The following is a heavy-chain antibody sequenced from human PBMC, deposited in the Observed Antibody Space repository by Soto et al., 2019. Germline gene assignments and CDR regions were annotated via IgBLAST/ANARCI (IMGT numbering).Heavy chain of an antibody. J-gene: IGHJ5*02. CDR1: GFSLSTSGVG. D-gene: IGHD3-3*01. Sequence: QITLKESGPTLVKPTQTLTLTCTFSGFSLSTSGVGVGWIRQPPGKALEWLALIYWDDDKRYSPSLKSRLTITKDTHKNQVVHTMTNMDPVDTATYYCAHIRFLEWLLYPRGFDPWGQGTLVTVSS. CDR2: IYWDDDK. CDR3: AHIRFLEWLLYPRGFDP. V-gene: IGHV2-5*02.